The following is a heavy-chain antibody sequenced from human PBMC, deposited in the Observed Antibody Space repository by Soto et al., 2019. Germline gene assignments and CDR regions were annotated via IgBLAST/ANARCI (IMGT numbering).Heavy chain of an antibody. V-gene: IGHV1-8*01. CDR3: AGGYCSGGSCHETEYYMDV. D-gene: IGHD2-15*01. J-gene: IGHJ6*03. CDR1: GYTFTSYD. CDR2: MNPNSSNT. Sequence: ASVKVSCKASGYTFTSYDINWVRQATGQGLEWMGWMNPNSSNTGYAQKFQGRVTMTRNTSISTAYMELSSLRSEDTAVYYCAGGYCSGGSCHETEYYMDVWGKGTTVTVSS.